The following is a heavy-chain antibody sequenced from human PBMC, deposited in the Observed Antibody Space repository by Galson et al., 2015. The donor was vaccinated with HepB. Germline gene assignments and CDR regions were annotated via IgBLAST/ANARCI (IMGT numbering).Heavy chain of an antibody. CDR3: AHTGRGSSCGDCRTEEFDN. D-gene: IGHD2-21*02. Sequence: PALVKPTQTLTLTCTFSGFSLSTGGVGVGWIRQPPGKALEWLALIYWDDDKRYRPSLKSRLTITKDTSKNQVVLTMTNMDPVDSGTYYCAHTGRGSSCGDCRTEEFDNWGQGALVTVSS. V-gene: IGHV2-5*02. CDR2: IYWDDDK. J-gene: IGHJ4*02. CDR1: GFSLSTGGVG.